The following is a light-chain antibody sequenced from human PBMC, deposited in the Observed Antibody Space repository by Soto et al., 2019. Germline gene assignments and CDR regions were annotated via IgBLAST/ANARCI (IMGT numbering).Light chain of an antibody. V-gene: IGKV3-20*01. Sequence: EVVLTQSPGTLSLSPGERASLSCRASQSVSNNYLAWYQQKPGQSPKLLIFGSSERATGIPDRFSGSGSGTDFTLTISRLEPEDFAVYYCQQYGSSPPYTFGQGTKLEIK. CDR2: GSS. CDR3: QQYGSSPPYT. CDR1: QSVSNNY. J-gene: IGKJ2*01.